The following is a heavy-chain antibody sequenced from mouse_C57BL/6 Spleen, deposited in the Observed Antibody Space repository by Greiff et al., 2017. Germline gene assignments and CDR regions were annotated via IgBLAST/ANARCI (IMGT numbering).Heavy chain of an antibody. Sequence: ESGPGLVKPSQSLSLTCSVTGYSITSGYYWNWIRQFPGNKLEWMGYISYDGSNNYNPSLKNRISITRDTSKNQFFLKLNSVTTEDTATYYCAREGIYDYDGAWFAYWGQGTLVTVSA. V-gene: IGHV3-6*01. CDR2: ISYDGSN. J-gene: IGHJ3*01. CDR1: GYSITSGYY. CDR3: AREGIYDYDGAWFAY. D-gene: IGHD2-4*01.